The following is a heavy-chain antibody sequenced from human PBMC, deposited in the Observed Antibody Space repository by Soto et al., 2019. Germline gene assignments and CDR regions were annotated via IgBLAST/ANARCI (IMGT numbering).Heavy chain of an antibody. CDR2: IYYSGST. D-gene: IGHD2-8*01. CDR1: GGSISSSSYY. V-gene: IGHV4-39*01. CDR3: ARGYRVMRRYCTNGVCRYGMDV. Sequence: PSETLSLTCTVSGGSISSSSYYWGWTRQPPGKGLEWIGSIYYSGSTYYNPSLKSRVTISVDTSKNQFSLKPSSVTAADTAVYYCARGYRVMRRYCTNGVCRYGMDVWGQGTTVTVSS. J-gene: IGHJ6*02.